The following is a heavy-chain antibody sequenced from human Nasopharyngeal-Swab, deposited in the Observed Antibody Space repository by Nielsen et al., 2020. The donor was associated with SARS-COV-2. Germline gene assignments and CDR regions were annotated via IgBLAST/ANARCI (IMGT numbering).Heavy chain of an antibody. CDR3: ARGKFASGGYYRIYYGMDV. D-gene: IGHD3-3*01. V-gene: IGHV4-34*01. CDR1: GGSFSGYY. Sequence: SETLSLTCTVHGGSFSGYYWSWIRQPPGKGLEWIGEINHSGSTNYNPSLKSRVTISVDTSKNQFSLKLGSVTAADTAVYYCARGKFASGGYYRIYYGMDVWGQGTTVTVSS. J-gene: IGHJ6*02. CDR2: INHSGST.